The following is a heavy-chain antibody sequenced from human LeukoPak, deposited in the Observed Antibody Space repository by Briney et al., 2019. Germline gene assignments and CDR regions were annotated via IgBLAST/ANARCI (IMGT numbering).Heavy chain of an antibody. J-gene: IGHJ4*02. CDR1: GGSFSGYY. D-gene: IGHD2-2*01. CDR2: IYYSGST. Sequence: SDTLSLTCAVYGGSFSGYYWSWIRQPPGKGLEWIGNIYYSGSTNYNPSLMGRVTISVDTPKNQFSLKLSSVTAADTAVYYCARTRVPAAPFDYWGQGTLVTVSS. V-gene: IGHV4-59*07. CDR3: ARTRVPAAPFDY.